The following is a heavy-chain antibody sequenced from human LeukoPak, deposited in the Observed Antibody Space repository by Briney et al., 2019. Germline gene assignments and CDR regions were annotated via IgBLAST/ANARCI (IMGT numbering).Heavy chain of an antibody. J-gene: IGHJ4*02. CDR2: INPNSGGT. CDR1: GYTFTGYY. CDR3: AAKGYRDGYNGYFDY. V-gene: IGHV1-2*02. D-gene: IGHD5-24*01. Sequence: ASVKVSCKASGYTFTGYYMHWVRQAPGQGLEWMGWINPNSGGTNYAQKFQGRVTMTRDTSISTAYMELSRLRSDDTAVYYCAAKGYRDGYNGYFDYWGQGTLVTVSS.